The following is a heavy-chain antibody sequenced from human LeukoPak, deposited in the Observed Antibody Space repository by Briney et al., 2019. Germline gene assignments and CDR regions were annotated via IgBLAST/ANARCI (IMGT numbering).Heavy chain of an antibody. Sequence: GGSLRLSCAASVFTFSSYSMNWVRQAPGKGLEGVSSISSGSKYIYNADSVKGRFTISRDNAKNSLYLQMNSQRAEDTAVYYCARALSYSYGSMDFWGQGTLVIVSS. D-gene: IGHD5-18*01. CDR2: ISSGSKYI. V-gene: IGHV3-21*01. CDR1: VFTFSSYS. CDR3: ARALSYSYGSMDF. J-gene: IGHJ4*02.